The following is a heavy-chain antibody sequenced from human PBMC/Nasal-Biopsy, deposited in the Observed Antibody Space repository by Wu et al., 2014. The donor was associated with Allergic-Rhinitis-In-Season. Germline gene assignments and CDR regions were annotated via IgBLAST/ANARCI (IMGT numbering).Heavy chain of an antibody. D-gene: IGHD6-6*01. CDR3: ARSFSSASGAPPNFDY. CDR2: IDWDDDR. V-gene: IGHV2-70*04. Sequence: VKPTQTLTLTCTFSGFSLRSGMRVGWIRQPPGKALEWLARIDWDDDRYFSTSLKTRLTISKDTSKNQVILKMTNMAPVDTATYYCARSFSSASGAPPNFDYWGQGTRVTVSS. J-gene: IGHJ4*02. CDR1: GFSLRSGMR.